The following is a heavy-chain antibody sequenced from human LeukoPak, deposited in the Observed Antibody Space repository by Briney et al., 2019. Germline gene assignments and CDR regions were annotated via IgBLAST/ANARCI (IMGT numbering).Heavy chain of an antibody. Sequence: SVKVSCKASGGTFSSYATSWVRQAPGQGLEWMGRIIPIFGIANYAQKFQGRVTITADKSTSTAYMELSSLRSEDTAVYYCARVPIVVVPAATDNWFDPWGQGTLVTVSS. CDR2: IIPIFGIA. D-gene: IGHD2-2*01. J-gene: IGHJ5*02. CDR1: GGTFSSYA. CDR3: ARVPIVVVPAATDNWFDP. V-gene: IGHV1-69*04.